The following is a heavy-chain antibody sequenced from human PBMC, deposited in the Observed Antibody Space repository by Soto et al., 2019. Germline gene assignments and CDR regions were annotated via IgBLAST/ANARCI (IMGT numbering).Heavy chain of an antibody. Sequence: SETLSLTCTVSGGSISSYYWSWIRQPPGKGLEWIGYIYYSGSTNYNPSLKSRVTISVDTSKNQFSLKLSSVTAADTAGHYCARRYGPGFDYWGQGTLVTVSS. CDR2: IYYSGST. J-gene: IGHJ4*02. CDR1: GGSISSYY. CDR3: ARRYGPGFDY. D-gene: IGHD4-17*01. V-gene: IGHV4-59*08.